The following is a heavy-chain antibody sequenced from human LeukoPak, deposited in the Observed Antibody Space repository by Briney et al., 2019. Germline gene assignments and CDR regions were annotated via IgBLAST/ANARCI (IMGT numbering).Heavy chain of an antibody. CDR1: GFTFSSYA. V-gene: IGHV3-64D*06. CDR3: VKPGYSYGYYFDY. Sequence: GGSLRLSCSAAGFTFSSYAMHWVRQAPGKGLEYVSGISSNGGSTYYADSVKGRFTSSRDNSKNTLYLQMSSLRAEDTAVYYCVKPGYSYGYYFDYWGQGTLVTVSS. D-gene: IGHD5-18*01. J-gene: IGHJ4*02. CDR2: ISSNGGST.